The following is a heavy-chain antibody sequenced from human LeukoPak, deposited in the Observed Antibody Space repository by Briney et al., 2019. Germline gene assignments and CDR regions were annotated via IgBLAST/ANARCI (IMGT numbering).Heavy chain of an antibody. Sequence: PGVSLRLSCAASGFTFSTYRMHWARHAPGKGLVWVSRMNSYWTTTSHADSVKGRFTISRDNAKNTLYLQMNSLRAEDTAVYYCARDDGMDVWGQGTTVTVS. V-gene: IGHV3-74*01. CDR2: MNSYWTTT. CDR1: GFTFSTYR. J-gene: IGHJ6*02. CDR3: ARDDGMDV.